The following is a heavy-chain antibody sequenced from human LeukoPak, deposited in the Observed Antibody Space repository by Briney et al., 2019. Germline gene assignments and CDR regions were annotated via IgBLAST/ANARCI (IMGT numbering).Heavy chain of an antibody. CDR2: ISHDGII. CDR3: ARDWVYTIDN. Sequence: PGGSLRLSCETAGFTFSSYVMHWVRRTPGKGLVWVSRISHDGIISYADSVKGRFTISRDNAKNTLILQMTSLRVEDTAVYYCARDWVYTIDNCGRGTLFTVSS. J-gene: IGHJ4*02. V-gene: IGHV3-74*01. CDR1: GFTFSSYV. D-gene: IGHD5/OR15-5a*01.